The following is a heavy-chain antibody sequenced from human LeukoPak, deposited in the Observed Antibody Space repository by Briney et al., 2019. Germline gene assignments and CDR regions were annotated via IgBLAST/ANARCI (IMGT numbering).Heavy chain of an antibody. J-gene: IGHJ5*02. D-gene: IGHD3-22*01. Sequence: GGSLRLSCAASGFTVSSNYMSWVRQAPGKGLEWVAVIYSGGSIYYTDSVKGRFTISRDKSKNTLYLQMNSLRAEDTAVYYCARDYYDSSGYYGWFDPWGQGTLVTVSS. V-gene: IGHV3-66*01. CDR1: GFTVSSNY. CDR2: IYSGGSI. CDR3: ARDYYDSSGYYGWFDP.